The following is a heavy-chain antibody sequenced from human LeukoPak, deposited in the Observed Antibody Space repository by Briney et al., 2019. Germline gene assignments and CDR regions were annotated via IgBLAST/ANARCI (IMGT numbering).Heavy chain of an antibody. CDR3: AREPHPYDFGPS. J-gene: IGHJ5*02. V-gene: IGHV3-48*03. CDR2: INSSGSTI. D-gene: IGHD3-3*01. Sequence: GGSLRLSCAASGFTFSSYEMNWVRQAPGKGLEWVSYINSSGSTIYYADSVKGRFTISRDNAKNSLYLQMNSLRAEDTAVYYCAREPHPYDFGPSWGQGTLVTVSS. CDR1: GFTFSSYE.